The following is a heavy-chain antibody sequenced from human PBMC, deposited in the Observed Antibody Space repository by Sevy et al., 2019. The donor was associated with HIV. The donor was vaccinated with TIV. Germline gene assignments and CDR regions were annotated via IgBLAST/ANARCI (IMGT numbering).Heavy chain of an antibody. CDR2: IYPGDSDT. CDR3: ARRSSYCSGGSCYLEVGYYYGMDV. Sequence: GESLKISCKGSGYSFTSYWIGWVRQMPGKGLEWMGIIYPGDSDTRYSPSFQGQVTISADKSISTAYLQWSSLKASDTARYYCARRSSYCSGGSCYLEVGYYYGMDVWGQGTTVTVSS. J-gene: IGHJ6*02. V-gene: IGHV5-51*01. CDR1: GYSFTSYW. D-gene: IGHD2-15*01.